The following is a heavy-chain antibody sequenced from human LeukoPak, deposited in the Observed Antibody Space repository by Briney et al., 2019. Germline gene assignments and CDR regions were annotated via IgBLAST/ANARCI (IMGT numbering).Heavy chain of an antibody. J-gene: IGHJ4*02. CDR2: INHSGST. CDR3: ARSRYCGGDCRSSHDY. D-gene: IGHD2-21*02. CDR1: GGSFSGYY. Sequence: SETLSLTCAVYGGSFSGYYWSWIRQPPGKGLEWIGEINHSGSTNYNPSLKSRVTISVDTSKNQFSLKLSSVTAADTAVYYCARSRYCGGDCRSSHDYWGQGTLDTVSS. V-gene: IGHV4-34*01.